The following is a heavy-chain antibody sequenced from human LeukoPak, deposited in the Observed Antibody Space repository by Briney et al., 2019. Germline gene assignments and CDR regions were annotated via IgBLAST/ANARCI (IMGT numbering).Heavy chain of an antibody. CDR1: GGTFSSYA. D-gene: IGHD2-21*02. CDR3: ASLCGGDCAGAFDI. CDR2: IIPIFGTA. J-gene: IGHJ3*02. Sequence: GASVKVSCKASGGTFSSYAISWVRQAPGQGLEWMGGIIPIFGTANYAQKFQGRVTITTDESTSTAYMELSSLRSEDTAVYYCASLCGGDCAGAFDIWGQGTMVTISS. V-gene: IGHV1-69*05.